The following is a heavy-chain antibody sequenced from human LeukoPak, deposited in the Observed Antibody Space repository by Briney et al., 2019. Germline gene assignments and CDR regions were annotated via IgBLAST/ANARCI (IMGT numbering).Heavy chain of an antibody. CDR1: GFAFSSYN. V-gene: IGHV3-21*06. D-gene: IGHD2-2*01. CDR3: RAGTCSSTSCDGGIEY. J-gene: IGHJ4*02. Sequence: GGSLRLSCAASGFAFSSYNMKWVRQAPGKGLEWVSFISTTSTYIYYADSVKGRFTVSRDSSKNLLYLQMDSLRVEDTAVYCARAGTCSSTSCDGGIEYWGQGTLVTVSS. CDR2: ISTTSTYI.